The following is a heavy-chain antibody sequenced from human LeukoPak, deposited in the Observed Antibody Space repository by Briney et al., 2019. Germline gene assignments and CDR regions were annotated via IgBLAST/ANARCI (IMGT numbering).Heavy chain of an antibody. Sequence: GRSLRLSCAASGFTFSSYGMHWVRQAPGKGLEWVAVISYDGSNKYYADSVKGRFTISRDNSKNTLHLQMNSLRAEDTAVYYCAKARPYYYDSSGSSAFDYWGQGTLVTVSS. V-gene: IGHV3-30*18. J-gene: IGHJ4*02. D-gene: IGHD3-22*01. CDR3: AKARPYYYDSSGSSAFDY. CDR1: GFTFSSYG. CDR2: ISYDGSNK.